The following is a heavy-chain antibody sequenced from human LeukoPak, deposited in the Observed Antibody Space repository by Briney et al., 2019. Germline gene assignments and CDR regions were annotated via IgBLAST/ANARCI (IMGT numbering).Heavy chain of an antibody. CDR2: INPSGGST. CDR3: AREGEYCSGGSCPFGYYGMDV. V-gene: IGHV1-46*01. J-gene: IGHJ6*02. CDR1: GYTFTSYY. D-gene: IGHD2-15*01. Sequence: ASVKVSCKASGYTFTSYYMHWVRQAPGQGLEWMGIINPSGGSTSYAQKFQGRVTMTRDTSTSTAYMELSSLRSEDTAVYNCAREGEYCSGGSCPFGYYGMDVWGQGTTVTVSS.